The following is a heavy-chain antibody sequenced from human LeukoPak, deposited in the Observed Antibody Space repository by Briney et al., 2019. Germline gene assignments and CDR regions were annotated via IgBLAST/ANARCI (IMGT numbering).Heavy chain of an antibody. Sequence: SETLSLTCTVSGYSIRSGYYWGWIRQPPWEGLEWIGSLFPTGRTYYNPSLKSRVTISVDTSKNQFSLKLNSVNVADTAVYYCARLDTAMVQIDYWGQGTLVTVSS. CDR3: ARLDTAMVQIDY. V-gene: IGHV4-38-2*02. CDR2: LFPTGRT. CDR1: GYSIRSGYY. D-gene: IGHD5-18*01. J-gene: IGHJ4*02.